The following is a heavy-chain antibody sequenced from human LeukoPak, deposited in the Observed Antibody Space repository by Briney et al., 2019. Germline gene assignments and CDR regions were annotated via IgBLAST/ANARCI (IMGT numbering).Heavy chain of an antibody. V-gene: IGHV1-69*13. CDR3: ARDKTVVTHNYYYGMDV. J-gene: IGHJ6*02. CDR1: GGTFSSYA. Sequence: SVKVSCKASGGTFSSYAIGWVRQAPGQGLEWMGGIIPIFGTANYAQKFQGRVTITADESTSTAYMELSSLRSEDTAVYYCARDKTVVTHNYYYGMDVWGQGTTVTVSS. D-gene: IGHD4-23*01. CDR2: IIPIFGTA.